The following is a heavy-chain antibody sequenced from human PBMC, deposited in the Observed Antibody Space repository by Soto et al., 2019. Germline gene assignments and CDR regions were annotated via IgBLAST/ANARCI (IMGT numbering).Heavy chain of an antibody. Sequence: QLQLQESGPGLVKPSETLSLTCTVSGGSISSSSHYWGWIRPSPGKGLEWIGSLYYSGSTYNNQSLKSPATRSVDTSKNQFPLKLSSVTAADTAVYYCARQYTIGSRWLVIGFDPWGQGTLFIVCS. CDR1: GGSISSSSHY. CDR3: ARQYTIGSRWLVIGFDP. V-gene: IGHV4-39*01. CDR2: LYYSGST. D-gene: IGHD6-19*01. J-gene: IGHJ5*02.